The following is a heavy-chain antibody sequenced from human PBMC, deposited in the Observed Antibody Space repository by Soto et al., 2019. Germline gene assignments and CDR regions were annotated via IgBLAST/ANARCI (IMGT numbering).Heavy chain of an antibody. Sequence: GGSLRLSCAASGFTFSSYGMHWVRQAPGKGLEWVAVISYDGSNKYYADSVKGRFTISRDNSKNTLYLQMNSLRAEDTAVYYCAKDRGDVGFGELVYYFDYWGQGTLVTVSS. CDR2: ISYDGSNK. CDR3: AKDRGDVGFGELVYYFDY. J-gene: IGHJ4*02. CDR1: GFTFSSYG. V-gene: IGHV3-30*18. D-gene: IGHD3-10*01.